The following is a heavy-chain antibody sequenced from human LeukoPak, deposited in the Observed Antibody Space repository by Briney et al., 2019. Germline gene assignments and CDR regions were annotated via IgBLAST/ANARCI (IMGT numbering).Heavy chain of an antibody. CDR3: ARELSRGCYQYGMDV. CDR1: GYSISSGYY. D-gene: IGHD6-19*01. J-gene: IGHJ6*04. CDR2: IYHSGST. Sequence: SETLSLTCAVSGYSISSGYYWGWIRQPPGKGLEWIGSIYHSGSTYYNPSLKSRVTISVDTSKNQFSLKLSSVTAADTAVYYCARELSRGCYQYGMDVWGKGTTVTVSS. V-gene: IGHV4-38-2*02.